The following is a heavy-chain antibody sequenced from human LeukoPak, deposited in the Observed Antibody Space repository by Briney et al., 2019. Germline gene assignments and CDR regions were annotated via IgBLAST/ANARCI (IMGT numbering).Heavy chain of an antibody. V-gene: IGHV3-53*01. J-gene: IGHJ4*02. D-gene: IGHD6-6*01. CDR3: ARASPGSSPFDY. Sequence: PGGSLRLSCAASGFTVNSNYMSWVRQAPGKGLEWVSVIYSGGSTYYADSVKGRFTISRDNSKNTLYLQMNSLRAEDTAVYYCARASPGSSPFDYWGQGTLVTVSS. CDR1: GFTVNSNY. CDR2: IYSGGST.